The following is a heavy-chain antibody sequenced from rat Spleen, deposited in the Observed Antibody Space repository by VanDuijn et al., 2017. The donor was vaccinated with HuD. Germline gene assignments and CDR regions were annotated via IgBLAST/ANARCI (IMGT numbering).Heavy chain of an antibody. CDR2: VSSGGNT. CDR1: GFSLTSDG. CDR3: TREGHTMDRATYWFAY. V-gene: IGHV2S12*01. Sequence: QVQLKESGPGLVQPSQTLSLTCTVSGFSLTSDGVSWVRQPPGKGLEWIAAVSSGGNTYYDSTLKSRLSISRETSKSQVFLKIYRLQTEDTAMCVCTREGHTMDRATYWFAYWGQGTLVTVAS. J-gene: IGHJ3*01. D-gene: IGHD1-9*01.